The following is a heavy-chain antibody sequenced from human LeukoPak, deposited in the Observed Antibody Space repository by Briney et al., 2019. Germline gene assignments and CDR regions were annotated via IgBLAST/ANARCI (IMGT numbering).Heavy chain of an antibody. Sequence: PGGSLRLSCAASGFTFSSYSMNWVRQAPGKGLEWVSSITSSSNYIYYADSVKGRFTISRDNAKNSLYLQMNSLRAEDTAVYYCAREDCSSSSCSNDAFDIWGQGTMVTVSS. J-gene: IGHJ3*02. D-gene: IGHD2-2*01. CDR2: ITSSSNYI. V-gene: IGHV3-21*01. CDR1: GFTFSSYS. CDR3: AREDCSSSSCSNDAFDI.